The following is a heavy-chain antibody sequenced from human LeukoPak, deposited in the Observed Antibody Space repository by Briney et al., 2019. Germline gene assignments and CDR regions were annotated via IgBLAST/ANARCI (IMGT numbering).Heavy chain of an antibody. D-gene: IGHD1-26*01. CDR3: ARGRPYSGGYHLDY. V-gene: IGHV4-39*02. J-gene: IGHJ4*02. Sequence: SETLSLTCTVSGDSTSSDRYYGGWVRQPPGKGLEWIGNIYYSGSTYYNPSLKSRVTMSVDTSKNQFFLKLNCVTAADTAVYYCARGRPYSGGYHLDYWGQGTLVTVSA. CDR2: IYYSGST. CDR1: GDSTSSDRYY.